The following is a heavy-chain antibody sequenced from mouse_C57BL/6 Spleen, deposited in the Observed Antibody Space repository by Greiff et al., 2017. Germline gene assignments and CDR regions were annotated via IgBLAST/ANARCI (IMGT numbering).Heavy chain of an antibody. D-gene: IGHD2-4*01. CDR1: GYTFTNYW. Sequence: QVQLKESGAELVRPGTSVKMSCKASGYTFTNYWIGWAKQRPGHGLEWIGDIYPGGGYTNSTEKFKGKATLTADKSSSTAYMQFSSLTSEDAAIYYCARYGGDYDLDYWGQGTTLTVSS. CDR3: ARYGGDYDLDY. V-gene: IGHV1-63*01. CDR2: IYPGGGYT. J-gene: IGHJ2*01.